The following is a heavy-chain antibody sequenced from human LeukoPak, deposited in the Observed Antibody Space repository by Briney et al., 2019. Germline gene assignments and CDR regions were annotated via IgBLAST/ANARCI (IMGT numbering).Heavy chain of an antibody. CDR1: GGSISSYY. J-gene: IGHJ3*02. CDR3: ARVNPVYSSSWYWFPDAITKGGCSAFDI. V-gene: IGHV4-59*01. Sequence: NPSETLSLTCTVSGGSISSYYWSWIRQPPGKGLEWIGYIYYSGSTNYNPSLKSRVTISVDTSKNQFSLKLSSVTAADTAVYYYARVNPVYSSSWYWFPDAITKGGCSAFDIWGQGTMVTVSS. D-gene: IGHD6-13*01. CDR2: IYYSGST.